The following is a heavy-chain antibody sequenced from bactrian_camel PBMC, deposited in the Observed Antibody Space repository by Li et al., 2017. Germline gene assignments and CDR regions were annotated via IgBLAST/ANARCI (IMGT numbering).Heavy chain of an antibody. CDR3: AAQAGSRACLSSRPSGYNY. J-gene: IGHJ4*01. D-gene: IGHD1*01. V-gene: IGHV3S54*01. CDR1: GYGASVSSRYC. CDR2: ISAARGSDT. Sequence: HVQLVESGGGSVQDGGTLTLSCAVSGYGASVSSRYCMGWFRQAPGMEREVVATISAARGSDTYYADSVRGRFIISRDDAENTVYLQMNSLKPEDSAVYYCAAQAGSRACLSSRPSGYNYWGQGTQVTVS.